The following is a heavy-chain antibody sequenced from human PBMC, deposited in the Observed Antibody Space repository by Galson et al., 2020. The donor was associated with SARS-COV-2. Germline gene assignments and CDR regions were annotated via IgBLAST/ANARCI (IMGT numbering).Heavy chain of an antibody. CDR2: IYYSGST. Sequence: SETLSLTCTVSGGSISSSSYYWGWIRQPPGKGLEWIGSIYYSGSTYYNPSLKSRVTISVDTSKNQFSLKLSSMTAADTAVYYCARDYPQKIRMFGVVTNNAFDIWGQGKMVTVSS. D-gene: IGHD3-3*01. J-gene: IGHJ3*02. CDR1: GGSISSSSYY. V-gene: IGHV4-39*07. CDR3: ARDYPQKIRMFGVVTNNAFDI.